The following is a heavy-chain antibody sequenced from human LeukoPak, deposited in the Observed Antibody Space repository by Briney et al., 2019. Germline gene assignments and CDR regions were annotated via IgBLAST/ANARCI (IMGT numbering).Heavy chain of an antibody. CDR2: ISPDGRNI. CDR3: VRDGGGTTPYDS. CDR1: GFTLSDYW. Sequence: PGGSLRLSCAASGFTLSDYWMNWVRQTPGKGPVWVSHISPDGRNIAYADSVKGRFTISRDSAKNTLYLQMNSLRVGETAVYYCVRDGGGTTPYDSWGQGNLVTVSS. J-gene: IGHJ4*02. V-gene: IGHV3-74*01. D-gene: IGHD1-7*01.